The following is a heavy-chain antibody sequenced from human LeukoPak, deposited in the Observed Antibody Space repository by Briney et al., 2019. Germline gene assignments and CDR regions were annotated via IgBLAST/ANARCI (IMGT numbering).Heavy chain of an antibody. V-gene: IGHV1-2*02. CDR2: INPNSGGT. CDR3: ARPLCSGGTCYTFDY. J-gene: IGHJ4*02. D-gene: IGHD2-15*01. Sequence: ASVKVSCKASGYTFTGYYMHWVRQAPGQGLEWMGWINPNSGGTNYAQKFQGRVTMTRDTSISTAYMELSSLKSDDTAIYYCARPLCSGGTCYTFDYWGQGTLVTVSS. CDR1: GYTFTGYY.